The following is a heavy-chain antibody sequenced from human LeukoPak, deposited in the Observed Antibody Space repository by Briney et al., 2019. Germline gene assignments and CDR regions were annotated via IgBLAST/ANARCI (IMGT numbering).Heavy chain of an antibody. CDR2: MNPNSGNT. CDR3: ARGGSGSYFYYYYYMDV. V-gene: IGHV1-8*01. CDR1: GYTFTSYD. Sequence: GASVKVSCKASGYTFTSYDINWVRQATGQGLEWMGWMNPNSGNTGYAQKFQGRVTMTRNTSISTAYMELSSLRSEDTAVYYCARGGSGSYFYYYYYMDVWGKGTTVTISS. J-gene: IGHJ6*03. D-gene: IGHD1-26*01.